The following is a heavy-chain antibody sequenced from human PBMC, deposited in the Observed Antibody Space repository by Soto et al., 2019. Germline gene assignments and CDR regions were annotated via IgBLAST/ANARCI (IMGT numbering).Heavy chain of an antibody. D-gene: IGHD3-3*01. Sequence: ASVKVSCKASGYTFTSYGISWVRQAPGQGLEWMGWISAYNGNTNYAQKLQGRVTMTTDTSTSTAYMELRSLRSDDTAVYYCAREGELRFLECLLPPYFMDGWAKRTTVTVSS. CDR3: AREGELRFLECLLPPYFMDG. V-gene: IGHV1-18*01. J-gene: IGHJ6*03. CDR1: GYTFTSYG. CDR2: ISAYNGNT.